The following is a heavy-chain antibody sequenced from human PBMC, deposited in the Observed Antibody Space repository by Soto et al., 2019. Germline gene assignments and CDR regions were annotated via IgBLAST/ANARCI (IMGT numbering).Heavy chain of an antibody. J-gene: IGHJ6*03. V-gene: IGHV1-69*02. CDR2: IIPIIGIS. CDR3: ARGRYCSSTSCPKDYYYYMDV. CDR1: GGTFSSYT. Sequence: QVQLVQSGAEVKKPGSSVKVSCKASGGTFSSYTISWVRQAPGQGLEWMGRIIPIIGISNYAQKFQGRVTITADKSTSTASMELSSLRSEDTAVYYCARGRYCSSTSCPKDYYYYMDVWGKGTTVTVSS. D-gene: IGHD2-2*01.